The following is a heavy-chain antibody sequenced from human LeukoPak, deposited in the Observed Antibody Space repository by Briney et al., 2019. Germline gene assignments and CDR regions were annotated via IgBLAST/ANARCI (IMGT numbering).Heavy chain of an antibody. CDR3: AREEGCSSTSCYTPNWFDP. D-gene: IGHD2-2*02. Sequence: TGGSLRLSCAASGFTFSSYSMNWVRQAPGKGLEWVSSISSSSSYIYYADSVKGRFTISRDNAKNSLYLQMNSLRAEDTAVYYCAREEGCSSTSCYTPNWFDPWGQGTLVTVS. J-gene: IGHJ5*02. V-gene: IGHV3-21*01. CDR1: GFTFSSYS. CDR2: ISSSSSYI.